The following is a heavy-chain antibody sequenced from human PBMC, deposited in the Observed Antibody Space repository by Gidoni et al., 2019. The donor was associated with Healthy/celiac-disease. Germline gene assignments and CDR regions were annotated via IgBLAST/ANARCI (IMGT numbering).Heavy chain of an antibody. CDR3: AREPPDIVVARYYYGMDV. J-gene: IGHJ6*02. V-gene: IGHV3-33*01. CDR2: IWYDGSNK. Sequence: QVQLVESGGGVVQRGRSLSLSCAASGFTFSSYGMHWVRQAPGQGLEWVAVIWYDGSNKYYADSVKGRFTISRDNSKNTLYLQMNSLRAEDTAVYYCAREPPDIVVARYYYGMDVWGQGTTVTVSS. CDR1: GFTFSSYG. D-gene: IGHD2-2*01.